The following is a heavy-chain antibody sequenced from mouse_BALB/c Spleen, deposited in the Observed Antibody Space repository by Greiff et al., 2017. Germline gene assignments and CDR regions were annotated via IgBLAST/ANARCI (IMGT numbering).Heavy chain of an antibody. CDR2: IRNKANGYTT. CDR3: ARDHYYGSSYGFAY. Sequence: EVQGVESGGGLVQPGGSLRLSCATSGFTFTDYYMSWVRQPPGKALEWLGFIRNKANGYTTEYSASVKGRFTISRDNSQSILYLQMNTLRAEDSATYYCARDHYYGSSYGFAYWGQGTLVTVSA. J-gene: IGHJ3*01. CDR1: GFTFTDYY. V-gene: IGHV7-3*02. D-gene: IGHD1-1*01.